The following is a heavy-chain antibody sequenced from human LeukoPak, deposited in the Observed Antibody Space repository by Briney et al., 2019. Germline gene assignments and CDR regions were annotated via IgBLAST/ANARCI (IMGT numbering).Heavy chain of an antibody. Sequence: GRSLRLSCAASGFTFSSYGMHWVRQAPGKGLEWVAVISYDGSNKYYADSVKGRFTISRDNSKNTLYLQMNSLRAEDTAVYYCAKDHGYGGNPGTRYYGMDVWGQGTTVPVSS. J-gene: IGHJ6*02. V-gene: IGHV3-30*18. CDR1: GFTFSSYG. CDR2: ISYDGSNK. CDR3: AKDHGYGGNPGTRYYGMDV. D-gene: IGHD4-23*01.